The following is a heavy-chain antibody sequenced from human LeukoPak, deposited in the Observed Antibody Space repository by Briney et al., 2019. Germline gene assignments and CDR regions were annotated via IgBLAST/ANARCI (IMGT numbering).Heavy chain of an antibody. CDR2: ISNSGGST. CDR1: GLTFSSYA. D-gene: IGHD1-14*01. CDR3: AIETTPTPYDAFDI. Sequence: GGSLRFSCAASGLTFSSYAISWVRQAPGKGLDWVSGISNSGGSTYYVDSVKGRFTISRDNSKNTLYLQMNSLRVEDTAVYCCAIETTPTPYDAFDIWGPGTMVTVSS. V-gene: IGHV3-23*01. J-gene: IGHJ3*02.